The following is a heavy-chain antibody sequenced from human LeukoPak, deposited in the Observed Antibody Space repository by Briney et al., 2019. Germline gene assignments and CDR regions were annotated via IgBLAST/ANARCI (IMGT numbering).Heavy chain of an antibody. D-gene: IGHD2/OR15-2a*01. J-gene: IGHJ5*02. CDR1: GFTFSDSS. CDR2: IERDGSEQ. Sequence: PGGSLRLSCVASGFTFSDSSMSWVRQAPGKGLEWVASIERDGSEQNYVDSVKGRFTIARDNAKSSLFLQMNSLRAEDTAVYYCTRVHIIIWFGRPTKRFDPWGQGTLVTVSS. V-gene: IGHV3-7*01. CDR3: TRVHIIIWFGRPTKRFDP.